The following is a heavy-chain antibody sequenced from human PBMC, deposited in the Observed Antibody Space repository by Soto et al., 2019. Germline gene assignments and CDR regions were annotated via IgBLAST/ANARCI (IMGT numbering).Heavy chain of an antibody. CDR2: SSGRSDST. CDR3: AKALDGIDDYFYDMGV. D-gene: IGHD1-1*01. J-gene: IGHJ6*02. CDR1: GSIFGHYP. Sequence: GGSLSLYCAGSGSIFGHYPMTGVRQGPGKGLEWIPASSGRSDSTYYAGAVKGRFTISRDNSKNSLYLQMNSLRFDDTAIYYCAKALDGIDDYFYDMGVWGQGTTVTVSS. V-gene: IGHV3-23*01.